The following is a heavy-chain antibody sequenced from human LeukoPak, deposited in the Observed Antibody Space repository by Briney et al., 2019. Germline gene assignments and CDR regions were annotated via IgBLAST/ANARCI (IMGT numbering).Heavy chain of an antibody. Sequence: PGRSLRLSCAASGFTFDDYAMHWVRQAPGKGLEWVSGISGNSGSIGYADSVKGRFTISKANAKNSLYLHMNSLRAEDMALYYCAKATRAIFGPYFDYWAREPWSPSPQ. CDR1: GFTFDDYA. J-gene: IGHJ4*02. CDR2: ISGNSGSI. V-gene: IGHV3-9*03. D-gene: IGHD3-3*01. CDR3: AKATRAIFGPYFDY.